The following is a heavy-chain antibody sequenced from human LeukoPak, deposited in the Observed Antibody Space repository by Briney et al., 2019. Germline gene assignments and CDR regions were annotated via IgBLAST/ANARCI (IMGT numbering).Heavy chain of an antibody. J-gene: IGHJ4*02. CDR2: ISSSGSTI. V-gene: IGHV3-11*01. D-gene: IGHD1-26*01. CDR1: GFTFSDSH. CDR3: ANSGSYYLNY. Sequence: GGSLRLSCAASGFTFSDSHMNWIRQAPGKGLEWVSFISSSGSTIYYADSVKGRFTISRDNAKNSLYLQMNSLRAEDTAVYYCANSGSYYLNYWGQGTLVTVSS.